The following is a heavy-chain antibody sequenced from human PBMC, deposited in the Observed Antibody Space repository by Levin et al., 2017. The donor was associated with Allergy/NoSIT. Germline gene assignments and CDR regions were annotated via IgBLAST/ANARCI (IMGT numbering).Heavy chain of an antibody. V-gene: IGHV1-24*01. CDR3: ATLPRGWFRTSRWFDP. D-gene: IGHD2-15*01. CDR1: GYTLTELS. Sequence: GESLKISCKVSGYTLTELSMHWVRQAPGKGLEWMGGFDPEDGETIYAQKFQGRVTMTEDTSTDTAYMELSSLRSEDTAVYYCATLPRGWFRTSRWFDPWGQGTLVTVSS. CDR2: FDPEDGET. J-gene: IGHJ5*02.